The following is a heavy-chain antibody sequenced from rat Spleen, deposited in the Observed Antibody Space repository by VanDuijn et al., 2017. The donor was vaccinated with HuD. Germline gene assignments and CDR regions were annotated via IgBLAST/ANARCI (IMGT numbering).Heavy chain of an antibody. D-gene: IGHD4-3*01. Sequence: EVQLVESDGGLVQPGRSLKLSCAASGFSFSDYYMAWVRQAPTKGLEWVATINYDGSSTFYRDSVRARFTISRDNAKSTLYLQMDSLRSEDTATYYCARHNSGYGVMDAWGQGASVTVSS. CDR2: INYDGSST. V-gene: IGHV5-29*01. J-gene: IGHJ4*01. CDR1: GFSFSDYY. CDR3: ARHNSGYGVMDA.